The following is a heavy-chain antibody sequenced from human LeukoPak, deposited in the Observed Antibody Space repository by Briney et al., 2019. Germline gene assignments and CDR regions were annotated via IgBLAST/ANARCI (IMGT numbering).Heavy chain of an antibody. CDR2: IYYSGST. Sequence: PSETLSLTCTVSGDSISSSSYYWGWIRQPPGKGLEWIGSIYYSGSTYYNSSLKSRVTISVDTSKNQFSLKLSPVTAADTAVYYCARDQGYYYERGWFDPWGQGTLVTVSS. D-gene: IGHD3-22*01. CDR3: ARDQGYYYERGWFDP. J-gene: IGHJ5*02. CDR1: GDSISSSSYY. V-gene: IGHV4-39*07.